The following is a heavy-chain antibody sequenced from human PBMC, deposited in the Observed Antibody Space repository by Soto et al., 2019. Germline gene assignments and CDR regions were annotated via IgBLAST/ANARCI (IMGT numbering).Heavy chain of an antibody. V-gene: IGHV3-30-3*01. CDR2: ISYDGSNK. J-gene: IGHJ6*02. D-gene: IGHD6-19*01. CDR1: GFTFSSYA. Sequence: GGSLRLSCAASGFTFSSYAMHWVRQAPGKGLEWVAVISYDGSNKYYADSVKGRFTISSDNAKNTLYLQMNSLRAEDTAVYYCASTRSGWSHYYYYGMDVWGQGTTVTVSS. CDR3: ASTRSGWSHYYYYGMDV.